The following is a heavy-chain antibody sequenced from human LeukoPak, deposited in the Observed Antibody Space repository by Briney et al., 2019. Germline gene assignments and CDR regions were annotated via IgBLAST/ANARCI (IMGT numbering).Heavy chain of an antibody. D-gene: IGHD6-19*01. CDR2: IYYSGST. CDR3: AREGTYGWYNWFDP. J-gene: IGHJ5*02. CDR1: GGSISSYY. Sequence: SQTLSLTCTVSGGSISSYYWSWIRQPPGKGLEWIGYIYYSGSTNYNPSLKSRVTITPDTSKNQFSLRLTSVTAADTAVYYCAREGTYGWYNWFDPWGQGTLVTVSS. V-gene: IGHV4-59*01.